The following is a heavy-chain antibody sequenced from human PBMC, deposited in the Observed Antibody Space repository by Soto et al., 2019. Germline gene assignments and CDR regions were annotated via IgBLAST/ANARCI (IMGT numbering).Heavy chain of an antibody. CDR2: IKGDESEK. J-gene: IGHJ3*02. CDR1: GFTFSNYW. Sequence: LRLSCAASGFTFSNYWMNWVRQAPGKGLEWVANIKGDESEKSYVDSVKGRFTISSDSAKKSLYLQMNSLRLDDTAIYYCVKGGEYRGRAFDIWGQGTMVTVSS. V-gene: IGHV3-7*01. D-gene: IGHD7-27*01. CDR3: VKGGEYRGRAFDI.